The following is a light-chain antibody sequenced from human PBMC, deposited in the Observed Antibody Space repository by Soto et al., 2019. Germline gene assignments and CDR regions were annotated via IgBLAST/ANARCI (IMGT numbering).Light chain of an antibody. Sequence: EIVFTQSPGTLSLSPGETATLSCRASQSVSSNLAWYQQKPGQAPRLLIYGASTRATGIPARFSGSGSGTEFTLTISSMQSEDFAVYYCKQYNNWPWTVGQGTKGEIK. CDR2: GAS. J-gene: IGKJ1*01. CDR3: KQYNNWPWT. CDR1: QSVSSN. V-gene: IGKV3-15*01.